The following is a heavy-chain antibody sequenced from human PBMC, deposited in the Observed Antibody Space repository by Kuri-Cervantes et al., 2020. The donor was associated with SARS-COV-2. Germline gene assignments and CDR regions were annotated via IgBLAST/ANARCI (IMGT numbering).Heavy chain of an antibody. V-gene: IGHV1-3*01. Sequence: ASVKVSCKASGYTFTSYAMHWVRQAPGQRLEWMGWINAGNGNTKYSQKFQGRVTITRDTSASTAYMELSSLKSEDTAVYYCARVTSTGDVDYWGQGTLVTCYS. CDR3: ARVTSTGDVDY. CDR1: GYTFTSYA. J-gene: IGHJ4*02. CDR2: INAGNGNT. D-gene: IGHD7-27*01.